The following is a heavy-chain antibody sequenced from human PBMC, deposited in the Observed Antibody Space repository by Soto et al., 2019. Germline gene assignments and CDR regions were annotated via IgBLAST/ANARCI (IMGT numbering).Heavy chain of an antibody. CDR2: INPNSGGT. D-gene: IGHD3-3*01. CDR1: GYTFTGYY. CDR3: ARRNVLRFLEWLPRPNDAFDI. V-gene: IGHV1-2*02. Sequence: ASVKVSCKASGYTFTGYYMHWVRQAPGQGLEWMGWINPNSGGTNYAQKFQGRVTMTRDTSISTAYMELSRLRSDDTAVYYCARRNVLRFLEWLPRPNDAFDIWGQGKMVTVSS. J-gene: IGHJ3*02.